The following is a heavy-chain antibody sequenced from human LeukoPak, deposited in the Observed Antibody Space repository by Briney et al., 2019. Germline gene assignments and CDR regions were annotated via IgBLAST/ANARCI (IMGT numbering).Heavy chain of an antibody. V-gene: IGHV3-74*01. Sequence: PGGTLRLSYAASGFTFSTYWMHWVRQPPGKGLVWLSRINTDGTTTTYADSVKGRFTISRDNAKNTLYLQLNSLRADDTAVYFCARGGINSPTIDFWGQGTLVTLSS. CDR1: GFTFSTYW. CDR2: INTDGTTT. CDR3: ARGGINSPTIDF. J-gene: IGHJ4*02. D-gene: IGHD1-26*01.